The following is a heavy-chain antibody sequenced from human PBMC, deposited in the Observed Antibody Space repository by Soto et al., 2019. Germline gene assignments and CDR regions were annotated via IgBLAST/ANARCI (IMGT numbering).Heavy chain of an antibody. V-gene: IGHV4-34*01. CDR2: INHVGST. D-gene: IGHD1-20*01. CDR3: ARDNGDWFDP. CDR1: GGFLSESY. J-gene: IGHJ5*02. Sequence: SETLSLTCAVYGGFLSESYWTWIRQPPGKGLEWIGEINHVGSTYYNPSLKSRVTISVDTSKNQFSLKLSSVTAADTAVYYCARDNGDWFDPWGQGTLVTVSS.